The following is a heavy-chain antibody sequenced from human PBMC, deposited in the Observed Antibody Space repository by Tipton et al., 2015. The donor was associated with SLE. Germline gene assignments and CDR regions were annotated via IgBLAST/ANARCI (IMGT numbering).Heavy chain of an antibody. CDR2: INHSGST. D-gene: IGHD3-10*01. V-gene: IGHV4-34*01. CDR3: AREGSGDTAFDI. CDR1: GGPFSGYY. Sequence: TLSLTCAVYGGPFSGYYWSWIRQPPGKGLEWIGEINHSGSTNYNPSLKSRVTISVDTSKNQFSLKLSSVTAADTAVYYCAREGSGDTAFDIWGQGTMVTVSS. J-gene: IGHJ3*02.